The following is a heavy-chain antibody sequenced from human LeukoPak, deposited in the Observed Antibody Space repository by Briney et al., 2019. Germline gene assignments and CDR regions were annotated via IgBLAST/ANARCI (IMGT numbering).Heavy chain of an antibody. Sequence: QSGGSLRLSCTASGFTLSSYAMSWVRQAPGKGLEWVSLISGNAGSTYYADSVKGRFTISRDITKNSLYLQMNSLRAEDTAVYYCARVRDPDAFDIWGQGTMVTVSS. CDR3: ARVRDPDAFDI. CDR2: ISGNAGST. V-gene: IGHV3-23*01. CDR1: GFTLSSYA. J-gene: IGHJ3*02.